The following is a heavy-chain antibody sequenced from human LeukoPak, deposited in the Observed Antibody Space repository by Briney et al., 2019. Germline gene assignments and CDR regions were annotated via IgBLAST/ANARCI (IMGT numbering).Heavy chain of an antibody. Sequence: SVNVSCKPSGCSFTSHAMQWVRQARGQPLEWIGWTVVDSRNTNYAQKFQERVTITRDMSTSTAYMELSSLRSEDTAVYYCAADVEQLGLFDFWGQGTLVIVSS. J-gene: IGHJ4*02. CDR1: GCSFTSHA. CDR3: AADVEQLGLFDF. V-gene: IGHV1-58*02. CDR2: TVVDSRNT. D-gene: IGHD6-13*01.